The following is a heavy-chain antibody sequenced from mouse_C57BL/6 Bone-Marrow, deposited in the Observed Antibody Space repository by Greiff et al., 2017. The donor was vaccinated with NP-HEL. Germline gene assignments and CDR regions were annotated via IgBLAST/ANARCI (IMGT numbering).Heavy chain of an antibody. CDR2: IYPRSGNT. V-gene: IGHV1-81*01. J-gene: IGHJ3*01. Sequence: VQLQQSGAELARPGASVKLSCKASGYTFTSYGISWVKQRTGQGLEWIGEIYPRSGNTYYTEKFTGKATLTADKSSSTAYLALRSLTSEDSAVYFCARWGLWLTSWFAYWGQGTLVTVSA. D-gene: IGHD4-1*01. CDR3: ARWGLWLTSWFAY. CDR1: GYTFTSYG.